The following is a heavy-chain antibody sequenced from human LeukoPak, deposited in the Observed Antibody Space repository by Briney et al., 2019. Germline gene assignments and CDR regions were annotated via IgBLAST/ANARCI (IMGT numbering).Heavy chain of an antibody. Sequence: GGSLRLSCAASGFTFSSYAMNWVRQAPGKGLERVSAISGSGGSTYYADSVKGRFTISRDNFKNTLYLQMNSLRAEDTAVYYCAREKYSSGFFDYWGQGILVTVSS. CDR2: ISGSGGST. D-gene: IGHD6-19*01. J-gene: IGHJ4*02. CDR3: AREKYSSGFFDY. V-gene: IGHV3-23*01. CDR1: GFTFSSYA.